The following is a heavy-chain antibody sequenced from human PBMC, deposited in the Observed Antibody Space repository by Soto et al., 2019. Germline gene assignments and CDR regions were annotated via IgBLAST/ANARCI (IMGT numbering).Heavy chain of an antibody. D-gene: IGHD2-15*01. CDR2: MNPNSGNT. Sequence: GASVKVSCKASGYTFTSYDINWVRQATGQGLEWMGWMNPNSGNTGYAQKFQGRVTMTRNTSISTAYMELSSLRSEDTAVYYCARQMPRSGNNHILLGTNWFAPWGQGTLVTVSS. CDR1: GYTFTSYD. V-gene: IGHV1-8*01. J-gene: IGHJ5*02. CDR3: ARQMPRSGNNHILLGTNWFAP.